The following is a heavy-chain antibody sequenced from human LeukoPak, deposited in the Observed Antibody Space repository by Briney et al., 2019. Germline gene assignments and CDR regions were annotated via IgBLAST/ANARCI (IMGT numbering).Heavy chain of an antibody. CDR2: IYYSGST. Sequence: PSETLSLTCTVSGGSISSHYWSWIRQPPGKGLEWIGYIYYSGSTNYNPSLKSRVTISVDTSKNQFSLKLSSVTAADTAVYYCASERIAAAAFDYWGQGTLVTVSS. CDR3: ASERIAAAAFDY. D-gene: IGHD6-13*01. V-gene: IGHV4-59*11. J-gene: IGHJ4*02. CDR1: GGSISSHY.